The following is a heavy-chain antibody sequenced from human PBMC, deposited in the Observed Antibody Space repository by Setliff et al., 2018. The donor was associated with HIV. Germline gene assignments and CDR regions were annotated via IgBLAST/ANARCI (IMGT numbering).Heavy chain of an antibody. D-gene: IGHD3-10*01. Sequence: PSETLSLTCTVSSDFVSGYDFYWSWIRQAPGRGLEWIGYVYYNGITHYNPSLKSRPTISIDTSGRRFSLNLTSVTALDTAVYFCAKMVRGSLSARRMYYFDSWGQGTMVTVSS. CDR1: SDFVSGYDFY. J-gene: IGHJ4*02. V-gene: IGHV4-30-4*01. CDR2: VYYNGIT. CDR3: AKMVRGSLSARRMYYFDS.